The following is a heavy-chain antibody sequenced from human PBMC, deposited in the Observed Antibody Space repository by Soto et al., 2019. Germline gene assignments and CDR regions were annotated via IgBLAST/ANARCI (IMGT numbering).Heavy chain of an antibody. V-gene: IGHV3-30-3*01. CDR2: ISYDGSNK. CDR1: GFTFSSYA. Sequence: GGSLRLSCAASGFTFSSYAMHWVRQAPGKGLEWVAVISYDGSNKYYADSVKGRFTISRDNSKNTLYLQMNSLRAEDTAVYYCARGHTIFHRWGYYFDYWGQGTLVTVSS. J-gene: IGHJ4*02. D-gene: IGHD3-3*01. CDR3: ARGHTIFHRWGYYFDY.